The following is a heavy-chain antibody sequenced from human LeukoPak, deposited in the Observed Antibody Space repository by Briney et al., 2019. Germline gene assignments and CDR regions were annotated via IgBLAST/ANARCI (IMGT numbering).Heavy chain of an antibody. J-gene: IGHJ4*02. D-gene: IGHD6-19*01. Sequence: GASVKVSCKASGGTFSSYAISWVRQAPGQGLEWMGRIIPILGIANYAQKFQGRVTITADKSTSTAYMELSSLRSEDTAVYYCARVPLGAVAGFFDYWGQGTLVTVSS. V-gene: IGHV1-69*04. CDR3: ARVPLGAVAGFFDY. CDR1: GGTFSSYA. CDR2: IIPILGIA.